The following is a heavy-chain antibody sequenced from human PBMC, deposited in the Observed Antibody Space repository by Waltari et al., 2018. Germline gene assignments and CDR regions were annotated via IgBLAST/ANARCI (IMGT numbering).Heavy chain of an antibody. D-gene: IGHD3-22*01. CDR1: GYTFTSYG. CDR2: ISAYNGNT. Sequence: QVQLVQSGAEVKKPGASVKVSCKASGYTFTSYGISWVRQAPGQGLEWMGWISAYNGNTNDAQKLQGRVTMTTDTSTSTAYMELRSLRSEDTAVYYCARDNPPYYYDSSGYYYPLGYWGQGTLVTVSS. J-gene: IGHJ4*02. V-gene: IGHV1-18*01. CDR3: ARDNPPYYYDSSGYYYPLGY.